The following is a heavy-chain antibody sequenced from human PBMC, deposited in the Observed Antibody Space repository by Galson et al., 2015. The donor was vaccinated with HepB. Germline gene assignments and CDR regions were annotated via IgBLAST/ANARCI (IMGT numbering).Heavy chain of an antibody. Sequence: SLRLSCAASGFTFSSYAMSWVRQAPGKGLEWVSAISGSGGSTYYADSVKGRFTISRDNSKNTLYLQMNSLRAEDTAVYYCAKSQLLWFGELFQPFDYWGQGTLVTVSS. CDR1: GFTFSSYA. V-gene: IGHV3-23*01. CDR2: ISGSGGST. CDR3: AKSQLLWFGELFQPFDY. D-gene: IGHD3-10*01. J-gene: IGHJ4*02.